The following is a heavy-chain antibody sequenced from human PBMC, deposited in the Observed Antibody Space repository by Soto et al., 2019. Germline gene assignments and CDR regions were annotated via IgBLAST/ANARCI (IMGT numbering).Heavy chain of an antibody. D-gene: IGHD3-22*01. CDR3: ARPYYYDSSGCCAFDI. V-gene: IGHV4-4*02. CDR1: DGSISTYDW. J-gene: IGHJ3*02. Sequence: SETLSLTCVVSDGSISTYDWWTWVRQAPGKGLEWIGKIFHSGGADYSPSLKSRVTISVDTSKNQFSLKLSSVTAADTAVYYCARPYYYDSSGCCAFDIWGQGTMVTVSS. CDR2: IFHSGGA.